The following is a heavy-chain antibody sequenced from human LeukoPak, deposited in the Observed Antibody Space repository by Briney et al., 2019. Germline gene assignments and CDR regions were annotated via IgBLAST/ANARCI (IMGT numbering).Heavy chain of an antibody. J-gene: IGHJ4*02. V-gene: IGHV4-4*09. D-gene: IGHD5-18*01. CDR1: GGSISSYY. Sequence: SETLSHTCTVSGGSISSYYWSWIREPPGKGLEWIAYIYSSGSTKYNPSLKSRVTISVDTSKNQFSLKLSSVTAADTAVYYCARGRGYGSPLGFWGQGTLVTVSS. CDR3: ARGRGYGSPLGF. CDR2: IYSSGST.